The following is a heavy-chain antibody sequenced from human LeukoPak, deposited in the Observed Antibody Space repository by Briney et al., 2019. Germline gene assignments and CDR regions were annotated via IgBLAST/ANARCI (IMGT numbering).Heavy chain of an antibody. D-gene: IGHD6-19*01. V-gene: IGHV1-8*01. CDR2: MNPNSGNT. J-gene: IGHJ4*02. Sequence: ASVKVSCKASGYTFTSYDINWVRQATGQGLEWMGWMNPNSGNTGYAQKFQGRVTMTRNTSTSTAYMELSSLRSEDTAVYYCARGQIAVAGTVDYWGQGTLVTVSS. CDR3: ARGQIAVAGTVDY. CDR1: GYTFTSYD.